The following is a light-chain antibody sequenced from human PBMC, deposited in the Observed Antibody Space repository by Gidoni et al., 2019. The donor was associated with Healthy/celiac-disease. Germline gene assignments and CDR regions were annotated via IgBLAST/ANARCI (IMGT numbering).Light chain of an antibody. CDR3: QQYDNLIT. V-gene: IGKV1-33*01. J-gene: IGKJ5*01. CDR1: QDISNY. CDR2: DAS. Sequence: DIQMTQSPSSLSASVGDRVTITCQASQDISNYLNWYQQKPGKAPKLLIYDASNLETGVPARFSGSGSGTDFTFTISSLQPEDIPTYYCQQYDNLITFGQXTRLEIK.